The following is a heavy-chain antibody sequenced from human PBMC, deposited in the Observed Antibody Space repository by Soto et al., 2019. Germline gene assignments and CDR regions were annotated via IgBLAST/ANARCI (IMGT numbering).Heavy chain of an antibody. J-gene: IGHJ5*02. CDR3: ARYTRPRNWNNCYWFDH. Sequence: SETLSLTCTVSGGSISSYYWSWIRQPPGKGLEWIGYIYYSGSTNYNPSLKSRVTISVDTSKNQFSLKLSSVTAADTAVYYCARYTRPRNWNNCYWFDHWGQGTLVTVSS. CDR2: IYYSGST. D-gene: IGHD1-1*01. V-gene: IGHV4-59*01. CDR1: GGSISSYY.